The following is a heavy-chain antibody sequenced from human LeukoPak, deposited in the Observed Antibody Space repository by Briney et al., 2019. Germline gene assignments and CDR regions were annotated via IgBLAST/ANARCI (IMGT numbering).Heavy chain of an antibody. D-gene: IGHD3-22*01. CDR3: AKADSSGYIFDY. Sequence: GGSLRLSCAASGFTFSSYAMSWVRQAPGKGLEWVSAISGSGGSTYYADSVKGRFTISRDNSKNTLYVQMNSLRAEDKAVYYCAKADSSGYIFDYWGQGTLVTVSS. J-gene: IGHJ4*02. CDR2: ISGSGGST. CDR1: GFTFSSYA. V-gene: IGHV3-23*01.